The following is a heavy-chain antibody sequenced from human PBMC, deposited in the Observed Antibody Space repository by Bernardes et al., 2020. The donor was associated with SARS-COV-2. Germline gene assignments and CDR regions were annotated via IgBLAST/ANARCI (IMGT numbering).Heavy chain of an antibody. Sequence: GGSLRLSCAASGFTFSSYSMNWVRQAPGKGLEWVSSISSSSSYIYYADSVKGRFTISRDNAKNSLYLQMNSLRAEDTAVYYCARDRYSSGWYDYWGQGTLGTVSS. J-gene: IGHJ4*02. CDR1: GFTFSSYS. V-gene: IGHV3-21*01. CDR2: ISSSSSYI. D-gene: IGHD6-19*01. CDR3: ARDRYSSGWYDY.